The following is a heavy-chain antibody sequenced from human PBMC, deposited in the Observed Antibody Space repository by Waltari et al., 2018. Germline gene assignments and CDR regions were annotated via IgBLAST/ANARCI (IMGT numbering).Heavy chain of an antibody. Sequence: EVQLVESGGGLVQPGRSLRLSCTASGFTFGDYAMSWVRQAPGKGLEWVGFIRSKVDGGTTEYAASVKGRFTISRDDSKSIAYLQMNSLKTEDTAVYYCTRDGSFPVWWYLGQGTLVTVSS. CDR3: TRDGSFPVWWY. J-gene: IGHJ4*02. V-gene: IGHV3-49*04. CDR2: IRSKVDGGTT. D-gene: IGHD2-15*01. CDR1: GFTFGDYA.